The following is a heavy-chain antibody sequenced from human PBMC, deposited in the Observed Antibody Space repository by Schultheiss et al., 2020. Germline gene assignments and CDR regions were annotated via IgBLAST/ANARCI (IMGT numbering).Heavy chain of an antibody. J-gene: IGHJ4*02. CDR3: ARGNDYKWDY. V-gene: IGHV4-30-4*01. CDR1: GGSISSGDFY. Sequence: SETLSLTCSVSGGSISSGDFYWSWIRQLPGKGLEWIGYTYYTGGPYYNPSLRDRLTISVDKSKNQFSLHLTSVTAAETAVYFCARGNDYKWDYWGQGTLVTVSS. D-gene: IGHD4-11*01. CDR2: TYYTGGP.